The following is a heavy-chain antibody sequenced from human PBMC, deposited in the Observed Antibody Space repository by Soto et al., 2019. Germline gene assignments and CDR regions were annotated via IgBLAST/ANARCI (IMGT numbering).Heavy chain of an antibody. CDR2: IKQDGSEK. J-gene: IGHJ4*02. CDR3: ARDSTYCSGGSCYDDY. V-gene: IGHV3-7*01. D-gene: IGHD2-15*01. Sequence: PGGSLRLSCAASGFTFSSYWMGWVRQAPGKGLEWVANIKQDGSEKYYVDSVKGRFTISRDNAKNSLYLQMNSLRAEDTAVYYCARDSTYCSGGSCYDDYWGQGTLVTVSS. CDR1: GFTFSSYW.